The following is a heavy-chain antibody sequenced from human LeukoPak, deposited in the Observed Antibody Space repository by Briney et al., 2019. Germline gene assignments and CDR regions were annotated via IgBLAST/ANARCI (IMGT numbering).Heavy chain of an antibody. J-gene: IGHJ5*02. D-gene: IGHD3-22*01. CDR1: SYTFTSYG. V-gene: IGHV1-18*01. Sequence: GASVKVSCKASSYTFTSYGISWVRQAPGQGLEWMGWISAYNGNTNYAQKLQGRVTMTTDTSTSTAYMELRSLRSDDTAVYYCARALVIADLDWFDPWGQGTLVTVSS. CDR2: ISAYNGNT. CDR3: ARALVIADLDWFDP.